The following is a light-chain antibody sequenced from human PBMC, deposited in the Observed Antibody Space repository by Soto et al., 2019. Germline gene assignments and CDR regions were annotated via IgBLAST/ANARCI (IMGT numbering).Light chain of an antibody. V-gene: IGKV1-39*01. J-gene: IGKJ1*01. Sequence: DIQMTQSPATLSGSVGDRVTITCRASQSISRYLNWYQQKPGKAPKLLIYAASSLHSGVPSRFSGSGAGTDCTRTISSLQPEDVATYYCQQSYSTPLTFGQGTKVDIK. CDR1: QSISRY. CDR2: AAS. CDR3: QQSYSTPLT.